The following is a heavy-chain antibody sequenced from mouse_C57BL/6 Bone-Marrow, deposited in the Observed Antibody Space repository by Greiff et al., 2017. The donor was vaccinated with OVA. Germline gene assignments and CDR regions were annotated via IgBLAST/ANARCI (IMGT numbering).Heavy chain of an antibody. D-gene: IGHD3-2*02. CDR2: IYPGDGDT. J-gene: IGHJ2*01. Sequence: VQLQQSGPELVKPGASVKISCKASGYAFSSSWMNWVKQRPGKGLEWIGRIYPGDGDTNYNGKFKGKATLTADKSSSTAYMQLSSLTSEDSAVYFCARGQLRLLHYGDYWGQGTTLTVSS. V-gene: IGHV1-82*01. CDR3: ARGQLRLLHYGDY. CDR1: GYAFSSSW.